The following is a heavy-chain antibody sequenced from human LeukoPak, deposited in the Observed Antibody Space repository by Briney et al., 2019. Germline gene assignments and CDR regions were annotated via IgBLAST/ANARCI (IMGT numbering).Heavy chain of an antibody. D-gene: IGHD3-10*01. CDR1: DPSINTYY. Sequence: PSETLSLTCTVSDPSINTYYWSWIRQPAGKGLEWIGHLHATGTTNYNPFLKSRVTMSIDTSKNQFSLKLRSVAAADTAVYYCAKVAEYYYGPETYFFFENWGQGTLVTVSS. CDR3: AKVAEYYYGPETYFFFEN. V-gene: IGHV4-4*07. J-gene: IGHJ4*02. CDR2: LHATGTT.